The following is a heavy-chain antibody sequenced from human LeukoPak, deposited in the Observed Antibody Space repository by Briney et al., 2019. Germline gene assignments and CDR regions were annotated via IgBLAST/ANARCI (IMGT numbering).Heavy chain of an antibody. CDR3: ARGRSGTNFDY. V-gene: IGHV3-23*01. CDR2: INGSGRST. CDR1: GFTFSSYA. J-gene: IGHJ4*02. Sequence: GGSLRLSCAASGFTFSSYAMSWVRQAPGKGLEWVSGINGSGRSTYYADSVKGRFTISRDNSKNTLYLQMNSLRAEDTAVYYCARGRSGTNFDYWGQGTLVTVSS. D-gene: IGHD3-3*01.